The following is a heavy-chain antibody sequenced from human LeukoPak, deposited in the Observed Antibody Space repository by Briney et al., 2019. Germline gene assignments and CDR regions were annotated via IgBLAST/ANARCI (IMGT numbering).Heavy chain of an antibody. Sequence: ASVKVSCKASGYTFTSYGISWVRQAPGQGLEWMGWISAYNGNTNYAQKLQGRVTMTTDTSTCTAYMELRSLRSDDTAVYYCARGPWDVVVVVAATWSEFDYWGQGTLVTVSS. J-gene: IGHJ4*02. D-gene: IGHD2-15*01. CDR3: ARGPWDVVVVVAATWSEFDY. CDR1: GYTFTSYG. CDR2: ISAYNGNT. V-gene: IGHV1-18*01.